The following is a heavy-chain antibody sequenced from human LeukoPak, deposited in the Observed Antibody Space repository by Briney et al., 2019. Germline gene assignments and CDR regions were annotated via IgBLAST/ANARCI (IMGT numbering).Heavy chain of an antibody. J-gene: IGHJ4*02. CDR2: IYYSGST. CDR1: GGSISSYY. CDR3: ARVRWHSGSYPAVLDY. D-gene: IGHD1-26*01. Sequence: SETLSLTCTVSGGSISSYYWSWIRQPPGKGLEWIGYIYYSGSTNYNPSLKSRVTISVDTSKNQFSLKLSSVTAADTAVYYCARVRWHSGSYPAVLDYWGQGTLVTVSS. V-gene: IGHV4-59*01.